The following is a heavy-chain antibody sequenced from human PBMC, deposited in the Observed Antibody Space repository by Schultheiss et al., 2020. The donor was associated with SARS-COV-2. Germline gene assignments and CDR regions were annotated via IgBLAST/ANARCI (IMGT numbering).Heavy chain of an antibody. D-gene: IGHD5-12*01. CDR2: IYYSGST. V-gene: IGHV4-31*03. J-gene: IGHJ4*02. CDR1: GGSISSGGYY. CDR3: ARDLGKKGYGDY. Sequence: SETLSLTCTVSGGSISSGGYYWSWIRQHPGKGLEWIGYIYYSGSTNYNPSLKSRVTISVDTSKSQFSLQLSSVTAADTAVYYCARDLGKKGYGDYWGQGTLVTVSS.